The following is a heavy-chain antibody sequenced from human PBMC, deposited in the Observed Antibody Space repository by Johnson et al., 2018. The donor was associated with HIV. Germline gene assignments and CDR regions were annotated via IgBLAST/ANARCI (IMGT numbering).Heavy chain of an antibody. Sequence: MLLVESGGGLVQPGGSLRLSCAASGFSFSSYDMHWVRQLRGKGLEWVSNFDTAGDTYYADSVKGRFTLSRENANNAKNSLYLQMNSLRAEDTAVYYCAKDRQFLEWYDAFDIWGQGTMVTVSS. CDR3: AKDRQFLEWYDAFDI. CDR2: FDTAGDT. V-gene: IGHV3-13*01. D-gene: IGHD3-3*01. J-gene: IGHJ3*02. CDR1: GFSFSSYD.